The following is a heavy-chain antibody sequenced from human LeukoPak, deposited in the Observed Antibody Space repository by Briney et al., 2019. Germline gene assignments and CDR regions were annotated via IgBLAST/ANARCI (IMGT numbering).Heavy chain of an antibody. CDR1: GGSISSSSYY. CDR3: ARQLRFLEWLLPYYFDY. J-gene: IGHJ4*02. Sequence: SETLSLTCTVSGGSISSSSYYWGWIRQPPGKGLEWIGSIYYSGSTYYNPSLKSRVTISVDTSKNQFSLNLTSVTAADTAVYYCARQLRFLEWLLPYYFDYWGQGTLVTVSS. V-gene: IGHV4-39*07. CDR2: IYYSGST. D-gene: IGHD3-3*01.